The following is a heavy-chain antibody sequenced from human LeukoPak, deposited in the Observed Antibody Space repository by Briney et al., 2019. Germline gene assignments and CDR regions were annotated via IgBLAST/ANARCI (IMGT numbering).Heavy chain of an antibody. CDR2: INHSGST. CDR1: GGSFSGYY. Sequence: PSETLSLTCAVYGGSFSGYYWSWIRQPPGKGLEWIGEINHSGSTNYNPSLKSRVTISVDTSKNQFSLKLSSVTAADTAVYYCARILEYYDSSDQGGWGQGTLVTVSS. D-gene: IGHD3-22*01. V-gene: IGHV4-34*01. J-gene: IGHJ4*02. CDR3: ARILEYYDSSDQGG.